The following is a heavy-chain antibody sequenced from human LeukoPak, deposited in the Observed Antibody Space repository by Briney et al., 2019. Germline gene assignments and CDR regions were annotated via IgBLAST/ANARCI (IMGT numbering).Heavy chain of an antibody. J-gene: IGHJ4*02. CDR1: GFTFSTSW. CDR3: ARGRNELPN. Sequence: GGSLRLSCAASGFTFSTSWMSWVRQAPGKGLEWVANIKQDGSEKYYVDSVKGRFTISRDNAKNSLYLQMNSLRAEDTAVYYCARGRNELPNWGQGTLVTVSS. D-gene: IGHD5-24*01. CDR2: IKQDGSEK. V-gene: IGHV3-7*01.